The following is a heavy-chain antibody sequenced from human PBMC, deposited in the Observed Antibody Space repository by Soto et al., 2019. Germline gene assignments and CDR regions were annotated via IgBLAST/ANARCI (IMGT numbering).Heavy chain of an antibody. V-gene: IGHV4-39*01. CDR2: IYYSGNT. J-gene: IGHJ3*02. CDR3: ANGNYGSSVFDI. CDR1: GGSVGSGNNF. Sequence: SQTLSLTCIVSGGSVGSGNNFWGWARQAPGKGLEWLATIYYSGNTYYNPSLKSRVTISVDTSKNQFSLRLTSVTAADTAVYYCANGNYGSSVFDIWGQGTLVTVSS. D-gene: IGHD3-22*01.